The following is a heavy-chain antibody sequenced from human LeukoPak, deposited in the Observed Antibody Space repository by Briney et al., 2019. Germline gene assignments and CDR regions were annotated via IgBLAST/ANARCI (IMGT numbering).Heavy chain of an antibody. CDR2: IIPILGIA. CDR1: GYTFTSYG. D-gene: IGHD3-9*01. V-gene: IGHV1-69*04. CDR3: ARAAIYPHYGMDV. J-gene: IGHJ6*02. Sequence: SVKVSCKASGYTFTSYGISWVRQAPGQGLEWMGRIIPILGIANYAQKFQGRVTITADKSTSTAYMELSSLRSEDTAVYYCARAAIYPHYGMDVWGQGTTVTVSS.